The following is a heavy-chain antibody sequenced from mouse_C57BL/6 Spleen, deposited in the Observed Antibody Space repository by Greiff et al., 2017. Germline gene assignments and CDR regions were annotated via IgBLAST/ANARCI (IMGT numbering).Heavy chain of an antibody. D-gene: IGHD2-3*01. J-gene: IGHJ2*01. CDR2: IYPGDGDT. CDR1: GYAFSSSW. Sequence: VKLMESGPELVKPGASVKISCKASGYAFSSSWMNWVKPRPGKGLEWIGRIYPGDGDTNYNGKFKGKATLTADKSSSTAYMQLSSLTSEDSAVYFCARSRYDGYSYYFDYWGQGTTLTVSS. V-gene: IGHV1-82*01. CDR3: ARSRYDGYSYYFDY.